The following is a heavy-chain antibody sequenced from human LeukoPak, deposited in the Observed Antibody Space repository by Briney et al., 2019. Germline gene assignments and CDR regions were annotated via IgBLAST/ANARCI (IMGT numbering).Heavy chain of an antibody. CDR2: IYYSGST. Sequence: SETLSLTCTVSGGSISNYYWSWIRQPPGKGLEWIGYIYYSGSTNYNPSLKSRVTISVDTSKNQFSLKLSSVTAADTAVYYCVRAQYYYDSSGYYYRPTDDAFDIWGQGTMVTVSS. J-gene: IGHJ3*02. CDR3: VRAQYYYDSSGYYYRPTDDAFDI. D-gene: IGHD3-22*01. V-gene: IGHV4-59*01. CDR1: GGSISNYY.